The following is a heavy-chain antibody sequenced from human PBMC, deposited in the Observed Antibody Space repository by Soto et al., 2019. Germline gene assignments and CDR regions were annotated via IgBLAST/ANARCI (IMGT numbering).Heavy chain of an antibody. CDR1: GASISNTGFY. D-gene: IGHD2-21*02. J-gene: IGHJ3*01. Sequence: QVQLQESGPGLVKPSETLSLTATVSGASISNTGFYWSWIRQPPGKGLEWIGYIYSSGSTTYNSSLKSRVTISLDTSKNPVSLNLTSVTAADTAMYYCARTTASRSLDVWGHGTMVSVSS. V-gene: IGHV4-61*08. CDR3: ARTTASRSLDV. CDR2: IYSSGST.